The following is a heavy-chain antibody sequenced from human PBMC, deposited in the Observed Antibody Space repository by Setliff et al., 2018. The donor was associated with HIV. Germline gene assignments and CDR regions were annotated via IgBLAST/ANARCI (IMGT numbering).Heavy chain of an antibody. CDR3: ARVDRCSGGSCYFIDY. CDR1: GGYISTYY. D-gene: IGHD2-15*01. Sequence: SETLSLTCRVSGGYISTYYWSWIRQPPGKGLEWIGNIYYSGSTNYSPSLKSRVTISVDTSKNQFSLKLRSVTAADTAVYYCARVDRCSGGSCYFIDYWGQGTLVTVSS. V-gene: IGHV4-59*01. J-gene: IGHJ4*02. CDR2: IYYSGST.